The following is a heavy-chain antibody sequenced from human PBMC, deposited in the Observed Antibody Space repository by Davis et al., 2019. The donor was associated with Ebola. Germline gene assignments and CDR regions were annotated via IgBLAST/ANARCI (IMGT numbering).Heavy chain of an antibody. V-gene: IGHV3-21*01. D-gene: IGHD3-22*01. CDR2: ISSSSSYI. CDR1: GFTLSSYS. Sequence: GGSLRLSCAASGFTLSSYSMNWVRQVPGKGLEWVSSISSSSSYIYYADSVKGRFTISRDNAKNSLYLQMNSLRAEDTAVYYCHPITMIDYWGQGTLVTVSS. CDR3: HPITMIDY. J-gene: IGHJ4*02.